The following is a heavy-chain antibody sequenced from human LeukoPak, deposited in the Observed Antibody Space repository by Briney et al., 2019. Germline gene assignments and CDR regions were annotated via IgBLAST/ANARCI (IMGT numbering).Heavy chain of an antibody. CDR1: GFTFSTYA. CDR2: IRGHGSNT. J-gene: IGHJ6*02. V-gene: IGHV3-23*01. D-gene: IGHD6-19*01. Sequence: PGGSLRLSCAASGFTFSTYAMGWVRQAPGKGLEWVSAIRGHGSNTYYADSVKGRFTVSRDNSKNTLYLQMNSLRVEDTAVYYCVKGMASGWRYYYYYGMDVWGQGTRVTVSS. CDR3: VKGMASGWRYYYYYGMDV.